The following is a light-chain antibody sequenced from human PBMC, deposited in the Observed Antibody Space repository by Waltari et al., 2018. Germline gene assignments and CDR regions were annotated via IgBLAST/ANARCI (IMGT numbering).Light chain of an antibody. J-gene: IGLJ1*01. CDR3: QAWDSSTAH. CDR1: NLGDKY. V-gene: IGLV3-1*01. CDR2: QDT. Sequence: SYELTQPPSVSVSPGQTASITCSGDNLGDKYTCWYQQKPGQSPVLVIYQDTKRPSGIPERFSGSNSGNTATLTISGTQAMDEADYYCQAWDSSTAHFGPGTKVTVL.